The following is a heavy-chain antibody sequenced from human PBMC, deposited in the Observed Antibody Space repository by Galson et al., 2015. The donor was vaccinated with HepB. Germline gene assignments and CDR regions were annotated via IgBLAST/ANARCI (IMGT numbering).Heavy chain of an antibody. J-gene: IGHJ6*03. CDR3: ARASPPFGEHGGYYYMDV. CDR2: ISAYNGNT. CDR1: GYAFTSYG. D-gene: IGHD3-10*01. V-gene: IGHV1-18*01. Sequence: SVKVSCKASGYAFTSYGISWVRQAPGQGLEWMGWISAYNGNTNYAQKLQGRVTMTTDTSTSTAYMELRSLRSDDTAVYYCARASPPFGEHGGYYYMDVWGKGTTVTVSS.